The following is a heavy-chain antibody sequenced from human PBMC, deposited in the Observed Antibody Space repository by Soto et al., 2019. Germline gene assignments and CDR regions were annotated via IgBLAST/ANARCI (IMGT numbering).Heavy chain of an antibody. D-gene: IGHD2-8*01. CDR3: ARTMIYGLARYNWFDP. CDR2: IYYSGST. J-gene: IGHJ5*02. V-gene: IGHV4-39*01. CDR1: GGSISSSSYY. Sequence: SETLSLTCTVSGGSISSSSYYWGWIRQPPGKGLEWIGSIYYSGSTYYNPSLKSRVTISVDTSKNQFSLKLSSVTAADTAVYYCARTMIYGLARYNWFDPWGQGTLVTVSS.